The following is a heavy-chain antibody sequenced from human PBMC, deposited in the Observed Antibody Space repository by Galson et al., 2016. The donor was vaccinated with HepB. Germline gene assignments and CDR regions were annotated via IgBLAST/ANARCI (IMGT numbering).Heavy chain of an antibody. V-gene: IGHV3-30-3*01. CDR3: AKEGPRPSDTFDI. CDR2: ILYDGNSE. Sequence: SLRLSCAASGFTLTTYTMHWVRQAPGKGLEWVAVILYDGNSEYYADSVKGRFPISRDKSKNMLYLQMNSLNTDDTAVYYCAKEGPRPSDTFDIWGQGTMVTVSS. CDR1: GFTLTTYT. J-gene: IGHJ3*02.